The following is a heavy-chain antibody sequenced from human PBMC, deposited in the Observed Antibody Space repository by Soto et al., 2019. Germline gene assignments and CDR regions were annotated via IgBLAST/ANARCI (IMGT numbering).Heavy chain of an antibody. V-gene: IGHV4-4*02. CDR1: GGSISSSNW. CDR3: ASGRNSGWYAFDI. D-gene: IGHD6-13*01. J-gene: IGHJ3*02. CDR2: IYHSGST. Sequence: GTLTLTCAVSGGSISSSNWWSCVRQPPGKGLEWIGEIYHSGSTNYNPSLKSRVTISVDKSKNQFSLKLSSVTAADTAVYYCASGRNSGWYAFDIWGQGTMVTVSS.